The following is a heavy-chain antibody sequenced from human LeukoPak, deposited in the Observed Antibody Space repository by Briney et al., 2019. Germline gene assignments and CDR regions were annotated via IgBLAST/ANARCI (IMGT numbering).Heavy chain of an antibody. CDR3: ARQYYDFWSGYPPKNYYFDY. CDR2: IWPGDSDT. Sequence: GESLKISCKSSGYSFTSYWIGWVRQMPGKGLEWMGIIWPGDSDTRYSPSFQGRVTISVDKSISTAYLQWSSLKASDTAMYYCARQYYDFWSGYPPKNYYFDYWGQGTLVTVSS. J-gene: IGHJ4*02. CDR1: GYSFTSYW. D-gene: IGHD3-3*01. V-gene: IGHV5-51*01.